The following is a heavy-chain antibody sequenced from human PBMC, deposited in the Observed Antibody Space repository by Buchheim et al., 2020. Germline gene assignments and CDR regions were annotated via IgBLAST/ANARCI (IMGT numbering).Heavy chain of an antibody. CDR2: MNGDGSTI. D-gene: IGHD3-9*01. V-gene: IGHV3-74*01. Sequence: EVQLVASGGVLVQTGGSLRLSCAASGFTFSTSWMHWVRQAPGKGRVWVSRMNGDGSTIDYAESARGRFTVSRGNAEKTMFLQMNSLRAEDTAVYYCARAAYYSFDYWGQGTL. J-gene: IGHJ4*01. CDR1: GFTFSTSW. CDR3: ARAAYYSFDY.